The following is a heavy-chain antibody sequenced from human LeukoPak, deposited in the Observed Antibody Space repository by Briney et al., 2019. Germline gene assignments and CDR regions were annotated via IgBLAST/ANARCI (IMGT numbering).Heavy chain of an antibody. Sequence: SETLSLTCTVSGGSISTSIYYWGWIRQPPGKGLEWIGSLYHTGSTYYNPSLKSRVNISVDTSKNQFSLKLNSVTAADTAVYYCARQADFALVEMATIMFDYWGQGTLVTVSS. CDR2: LYHTGST. J-gene: IGHJ4*02. CDR3: ARQADFALVEMATIMFDY. CDR1: GGSISTSIYY. D-gene: IGHD5-24*01. V-gene: IGHV4-39*01.